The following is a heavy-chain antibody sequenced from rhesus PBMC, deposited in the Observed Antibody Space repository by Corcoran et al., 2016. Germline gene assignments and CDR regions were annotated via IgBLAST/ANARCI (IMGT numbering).Heavy chain of an antibody. Sequence: QVQLVQSGAEVKKPGVSVKLSCKASGYTFTSYYINWVRQAPGQVLEWMGVSTPNNGNTGNAQKFQGRVTMTRDTSTSTAYMELSSLRSEDTAVYYCTRGAGSRNWYFDLWGPGTPITISS. V-gene: IGHV1S9*01. D-gene: IGHD4-29*01. CDR2: STPNNGNT. J-gene: IGHJ2*01. CDR3: TRGAGSRNWYFDL. CDR1: GYTFTSYY.